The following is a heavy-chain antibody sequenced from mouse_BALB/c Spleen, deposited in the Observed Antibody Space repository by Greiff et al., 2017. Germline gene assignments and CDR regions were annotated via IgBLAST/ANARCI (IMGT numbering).Heavy chain of an antibody. CDR2: IDPSDSYT. J-gene: IGHJ4*01. CDR1: GYTFTSYW. Sequence: QVQLQQPGAELVKPGASVKLSCKASGYTFTSYWMHWVKQRPGQGLEWIGEIDPSDSYTNYNQKFKGKATLTVDKSSSTAYMQLSSLTSEDSAVYYCARGTTVVHYYAMDYWGQGTSVTVSS. V-gene: IGHV1-69*02. D-gene: IGHD1-1*01. CDR3: ARGTTVVHYYAMDY.